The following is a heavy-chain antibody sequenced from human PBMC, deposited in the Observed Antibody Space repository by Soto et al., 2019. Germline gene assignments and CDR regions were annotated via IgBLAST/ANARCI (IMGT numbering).Heavy chain of an antibody. D-gene: IGHD3-10*01. Sequence: EVQLVESGGGLVQPGGSLRLSCAASGFTFTTYWMTWVRQAPGKGLEWVANIKEDGTEKNYLDSVGGRFSISRDNAKNSLYLQMNSLRAVDTAIYYCARAGSENEYWGQGTVVTVSS. J-gene: IGHJ4*02. CDR3: ARAGSENEY. V-gene: IGHV3-7*05. CDR2: IKEDGTEK. CDR1: GFTFTTYW.